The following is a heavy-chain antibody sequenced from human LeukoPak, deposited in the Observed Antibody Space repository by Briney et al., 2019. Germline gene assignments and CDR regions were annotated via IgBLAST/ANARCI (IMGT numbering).Heavy chain of an antibody. CDR2: IIAYNGNT. CDR1: GYTFTSYG. J-gene: IGHJ4*02. D-gene: IGHD6-19*01. Sequence: ASVKVSCKASGYTFTSYGISWVRQAPGQGLGWMGWIIAYNGNTNYAQKLQGKVTMTTDTSTSTAYMELRSLRSDDTAVYYCARAPAVAGIIDYWGQGTLVTVSS. V-gene: IGHV1-18*04. CDR3: ARAPAVAGIIDY.